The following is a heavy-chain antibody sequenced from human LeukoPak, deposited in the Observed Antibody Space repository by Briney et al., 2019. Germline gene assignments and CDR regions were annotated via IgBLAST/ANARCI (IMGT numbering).Heavy chain of an antibody. CDR3: ARHRVYGYYSDY. D-gene: IGHD3-10*01. J-gene: IGHJ4*02. CDR1: GFTFSSYW. V-gene: IGHV3-74*01. Sequence: PGGSLRLSCAASGFTFSSYWMHWVRQAPGKGLVWVSRINTDGSSTSYADSVKGRFTISRDNAKNTLYLQMSSLGAEDTAVYYCARHRVYGYYSDYWGQGTLVTVSS. CDR2: INTDGSST.